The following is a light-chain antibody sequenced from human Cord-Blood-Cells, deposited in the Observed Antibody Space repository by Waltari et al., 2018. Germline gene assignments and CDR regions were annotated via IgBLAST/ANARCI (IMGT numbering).Light chain of an antibody. Sequence: QSALTQPASVSGSPGPSITISSTGTSSDVGGYNYFTCYQQHPGKAPKLMIYEVSNWPSGGSNRFSGSKSGNTASLTISGLQAEDEADYYCSSYTSSSTLVFGGGTKLTVL. V-gene: IGLV2-14*03. CDR2: EVS. J-gene: IGLJ3*02. CDR3: SSYTSSSTLV. CDR1: SSDVGGYNY.